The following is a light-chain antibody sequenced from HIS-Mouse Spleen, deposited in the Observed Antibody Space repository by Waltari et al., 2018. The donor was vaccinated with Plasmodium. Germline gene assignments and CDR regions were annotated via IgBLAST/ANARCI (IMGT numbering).Light chain of an antibody. CDR2: QDS. Sequence: SYELTQPPSVSVSPGQTASITCSGSNLGAKYACWYQQKPGQSPVLVIYQDSKRPSGIPERFSGSNSGNTATLTISGTQAMDEADYYGQAWDSSTWVFGGGTKLTVL. J-gene: IGLJ3*02. CDR3: QAWDSSTWV. V-gene: IGLV3-1*01. CDR1: NLGAKY.